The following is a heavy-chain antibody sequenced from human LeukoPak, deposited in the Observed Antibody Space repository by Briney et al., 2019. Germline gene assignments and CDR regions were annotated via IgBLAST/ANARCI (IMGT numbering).Heavy chain of an antibody. CDR1: GFTFSSYA. Sequence: GASLRLSCAASGFTFSSYAISWVRQAPGKGLEWVSAICGSGGSTYYADSVKGRFTISRDNSKNTLYLQMNSLRAEDTAVYYCAKDGGGITTNWFDPWGQGTLVTVSS. CDR2: ICGSGGST. D-gene: IGHD3-22*01. J-gene: IGHJ5*02. CDR3: AKDGGGITTNWFDP. V-gene: IGHV3-23*01.